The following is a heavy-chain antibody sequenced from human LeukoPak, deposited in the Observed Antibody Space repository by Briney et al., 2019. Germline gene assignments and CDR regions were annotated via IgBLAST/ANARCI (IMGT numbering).Heavy chain of an antibody. V-gene: IGHV4-30-4*08. CDR1: GGSISSGDYY. J-gene: IGHJ6*03. CDR2: IYYSGST. Sequence: SQTLSLTCTVSGGSISSGDYYWSWIRQPPGKGLEWIGYIYYSGSTYYNPSLKSRVTISVDTSKNQFSLKLSSVTAADTAVYYCARSGSSSQYYYYMDVWGKGTTVTVSS. CDR3: ARSGSSSQYYYYMDV. D-gene: IGHD6-6*01.